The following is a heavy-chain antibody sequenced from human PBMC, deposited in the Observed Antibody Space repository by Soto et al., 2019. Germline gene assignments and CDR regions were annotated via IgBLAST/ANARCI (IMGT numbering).Heavy chain of an antibody. J-gene: IGHJ4*02. CDR1: GGSISSNW. V-gene: IGHV4-4*02. CDR2: IYHSGSI. Sequence: SETLSLTCTVSGGSISSNWWSWVRQPPGKGLEWIGEIYHSGSINYNPSLKSRVTISVDKSKNQFSLKLSSVTAADTAVYYCARENDGDFDYWGQGTLVTVSS. D-gene: IGHD1-1*01. CDR3: ARENDGDFDY.